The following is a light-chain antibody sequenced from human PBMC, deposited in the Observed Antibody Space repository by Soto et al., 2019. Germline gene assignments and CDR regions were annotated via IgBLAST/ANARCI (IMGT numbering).Light chain of an antibody. CDR1: QSVSSSY. CDR2: GAS. Sequence: EIVLTQSPGTLSLSPGERATLSCRASQSVSSSYLAWYQQKPGQAPRLLIYGASSRATGIPDRFSGSGSGIDFTLTISRLEPEDFAVYYCQQYGSSFPGTFGQGTKVEIK. V-gene: IGKV3-20*01. CDR3: QQYGSSFPGT. J-gene: IGKJ1*01.